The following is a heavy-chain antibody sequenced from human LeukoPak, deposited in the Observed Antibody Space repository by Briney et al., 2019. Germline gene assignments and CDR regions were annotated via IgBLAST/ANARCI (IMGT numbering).Heavy chain of an antibody. V-gene: IGHV1-3*01. Sequence: ASVKVSCKASGYTFTSYGISWVRQAPGQRLEWMGWINAGNGNTKYSQKFQDRVTITRDTSANTAYMELSSLRSEDTAVYYCARTMTTQKRFDCWGQGTLVTVSS. D-gene: IGHD4-11*01. J-gene: IGHJ4*02. CDR1: GYTFTSYG. CDR3: ARTMTTQKRFDC. CDR2: INAGNGNT.